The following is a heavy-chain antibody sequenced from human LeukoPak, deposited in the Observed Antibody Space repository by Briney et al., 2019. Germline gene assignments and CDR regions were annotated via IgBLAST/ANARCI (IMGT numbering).Heavy chain of an antibody. CDR1: GFTFSSYS. J-gene: IGHJ4*02. CDR3: ARAHRRAVVVVPAAIYY. V-gene: IGHV3-48*01. Sequence: GGSLRLSCAASGFTFSSYSMNWVRQAPGKGLEWVSYISSSSSTIYYADSVKGRFTISRDNAKNSLYLQMNSLRAEDTAVYYCARAHRRAVVVVPAAIYYWGQGTLVTVSS. D-gene: IGHD2-2*01. CDR2: ISSSSSTI.